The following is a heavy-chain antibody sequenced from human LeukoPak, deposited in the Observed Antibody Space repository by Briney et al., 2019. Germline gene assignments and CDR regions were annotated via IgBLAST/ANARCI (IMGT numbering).Heavy chain of an antibody. D-gene: IGHD2-2*01. Sequence: GGSLRLSCAASGFTVSTNYMSWVRQAPGKGLEWVSFIYSDVNTYYADSVKGRFTISRDNSKNTLYLQMNSLRPDDTAVYYCARCTASCYVNAFDVWGQGTLLTVSS. J-gene: IGHJ3*01. CDR3: ARCTASCYVNAFDV. V-gene: IGHV3-53*01. CDR1: GFTVSTNY. CDR2: IYSDVNT.